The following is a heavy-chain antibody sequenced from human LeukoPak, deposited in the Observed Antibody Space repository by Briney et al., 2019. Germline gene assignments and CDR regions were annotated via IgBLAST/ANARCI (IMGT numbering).Heavy chain of an antibody. CDR3: ARGHKDIVVVVAAYFDY. CDR2: INHSGST. J-gene: IGHJ4*02. V-gene: IGHV4-34*01. D-gene: IGHD2-15*01. CDR1: GGSFSGYY. Sequence: SETLSLTCAVYGGSFSGYYWSWIRQPPGKGLEWIGEINHSGSTNYNPSLKSRVTISVDTSKSQFSLKLSSVTAADTAVYYCARGHKDIVVVVAAYFDYWGQGTLVTVSS.